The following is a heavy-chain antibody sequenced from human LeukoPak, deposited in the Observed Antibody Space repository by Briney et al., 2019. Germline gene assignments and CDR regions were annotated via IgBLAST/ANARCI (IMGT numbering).Heavy chain of an antibody. CDR3: ATDSGSFDY. J-gene: IGHJ4*02. V-gene: IGHV1-8*02. CDR2: MNPNSGNT. Sequence: ASVKVSCKASGYTFTSYDINWVRQATGQGLEWMGWMNPNSGNTGYAQKFQGRVTMTEDTSTDTAYMELSSLRSEDTAVYYCATDSGSFDYWGQGTLVTVSS. D-gene: IGHD1-26*01. CDR1: GYTFTSYD.